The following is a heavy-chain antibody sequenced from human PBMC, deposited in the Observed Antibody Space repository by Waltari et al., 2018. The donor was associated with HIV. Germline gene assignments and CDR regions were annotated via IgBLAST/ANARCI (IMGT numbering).Heavy chain of an antibody. V-gene: IGHV1-2*02. CDR1: GYTFTGYY. CDR2: INPNSGGT. D-gene: IGHD6-19*01. Sequence: QVQLVQSGAEVKKPGASVKVSCKASGYTFTGYYMHWVRQAPGQGLEWMGWINPNSGGTNYAQKFQGRVTMTRDTSISTAYMELSRLRSDDTAVYYCARLLGIAVAAEGFDYWGQGTLVTVSS. CDR3: ARLLGIAVAAEGFDY. J-gene: IGHJ4*02.